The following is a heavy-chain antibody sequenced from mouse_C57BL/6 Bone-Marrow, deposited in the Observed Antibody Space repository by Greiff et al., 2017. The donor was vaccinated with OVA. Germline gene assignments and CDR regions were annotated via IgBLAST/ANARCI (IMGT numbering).Heavy chain of an antibody. J-gene: IGHJ1*03. D-gene: IGHD1-1*01. CDR3: AREVYHAGSCDWDFVV. V-gene: IGHV1-55*01. CDR1: GYTFTSYW. CDR2: IYPGCGST. Sequence: QVQLQQPGAELVKPGASVKMSCQASGYTFTSYWITWVKQRPGQGLKWIGDIYPGCGSTNYNEKFKSKATLTVDTSSSAAYMQLNGLKSEDSAVYYCAREVYHAGSCDWDFVVGGTGTTVNVCS.